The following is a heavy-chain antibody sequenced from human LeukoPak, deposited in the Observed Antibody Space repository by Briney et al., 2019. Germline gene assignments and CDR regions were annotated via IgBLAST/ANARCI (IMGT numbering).Heavy chain of an antibody. J-gene: IGHJ4*02. V-gene: IGHV4-38-2*02. CDR3: AREDTGSYSRAYYFDY. D-gene: IGHD1-26*01. CDR1: GYSISSGYY. Sequence: SETLSLTCTVSGYSISSGYYWGWIRQPPGKGLEWIGSIYHSGSTYYNPSLKSRVTISVDTSKNQFSLKLSSVTAADTAVYYCAREDTGSYSRAYYFDYWGRGTLVTVSS. CDR2: IYHSGST.